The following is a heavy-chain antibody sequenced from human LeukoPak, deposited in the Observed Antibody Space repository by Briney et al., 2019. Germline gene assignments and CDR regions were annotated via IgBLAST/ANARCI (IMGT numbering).Heavy chain of an antibody. CDR2: ISYDGSNK. V-gene: IGHV3-30-3*01. CDR3: ARTIVGDSTDAFDI. CDR1: GFTFSSYA. J-gene: IGHJ3*02. D-gene: IGHD1-26*01. Sequence: GGSLRLSCAASGFTFSSYAMHWVRQAPGKGLEWVAVISYDGSNKYYADSVKGRFTISRDNSKNTLYLQMNSLRADDTAVYYCARTIVGDSTDAFDIWGQGTTVTVSS.